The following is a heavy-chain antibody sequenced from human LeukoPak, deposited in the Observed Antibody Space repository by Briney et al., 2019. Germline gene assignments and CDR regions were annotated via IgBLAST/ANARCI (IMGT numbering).Heavy chain of an antibody. J-gene: IGHJ4*02. Sequence: GGSLRLSYAASGFTFSSYWMHWVRQAPGKGLVWVSRINSDGSSTSYADSVKGRFTISRDNAKNTLYLQMNSLRAEDTAVYYCARDLGYSSSWYYFDYWGQGTLVTVSS. CDR1: GFTFSSYW. CDR3: ARDLGYSSSWYYFDY. CDR2: INSDGSST. V-gene: IGHV3-74*01. D-gene: IGHD6-13*01.